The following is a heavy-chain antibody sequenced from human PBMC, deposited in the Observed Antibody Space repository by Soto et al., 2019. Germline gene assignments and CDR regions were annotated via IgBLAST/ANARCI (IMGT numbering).Heavy chain of an antibody. CDR3: VRDPLGESGY. D-gene: IGHD3-10*01. Sequence: PGGSLRLSCTASGFTFRNYAMSWVRLAPGKGLEWLSTISGGGGNTYYADSVKGRFTISRDISKNTLYLQMNSLRAEDTAVYYCVRDPLGESGYWGQGTVVTVSS. CDR1: GFTFRNYA. J-gene: IGHJ4*02. V-gene: IGHV3-23*01. CDR2: ISGGGGNT.